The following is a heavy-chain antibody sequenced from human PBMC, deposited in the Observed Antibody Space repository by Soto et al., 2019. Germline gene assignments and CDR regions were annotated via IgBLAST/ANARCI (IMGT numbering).Heavy chain of an antibody. CDR2: SSAYNGNT. V-gene: IGHV1-18*04. Sequence: ASVKVSCKASGYIFTSYGISWVRQAPGQGLEWMGWSSAYNGNTDYAQKLQGRITMTTDISTSTAYMELRSLRSDDTAVYYCAREINWGEAFDIWGQGTMVTLSS. CDR3: AREINWGEAFDI. CDR1: GYIFTSYG. D-gene: IGHD3-16*01. J-gene: IGHJ3*02.